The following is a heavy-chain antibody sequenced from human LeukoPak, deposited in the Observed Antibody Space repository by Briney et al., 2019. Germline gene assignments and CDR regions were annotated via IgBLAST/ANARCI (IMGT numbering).Heavy chain of an antibody. D-gene: IGHD5-12*01. J-gene: IGHJ4*02. Sequence: GGSLGLSCTASGFNFNDYWMTWIRQTPEKGLEWVANISQDGGEEQYMETVKGRFTISRDNSKNTLYLQMNSLRAEDTAVYYCARVPTATWRYYFDYWGQGTLVTVSS. CDR3: ARVPTATWRYYFDY. V-gene: IGHV3-7*03. CDR1: GFNFNDYW. CDR2: ISQDGGEE.